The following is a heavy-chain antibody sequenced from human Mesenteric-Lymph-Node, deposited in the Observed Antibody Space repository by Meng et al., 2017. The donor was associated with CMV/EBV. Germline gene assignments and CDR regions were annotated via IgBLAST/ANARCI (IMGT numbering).Heavy chain of an antibody. J-gene: IGHJ5*01. D-gene: IGHD3-10*01. CDR3: ARVRGRLWFGELFDS. V-gene: IGHV3-23*01. CDR1: GFTFGNYA. CDR2: LGGSSSYI. Sequence: GESLKISCAASGFTFGNYAMSWVRQAPGKGLEWVSGLGGSSSYIYHADSVQGRFTISRDNSKNTLYLQMNSLRAEDTAVYYCARVRGRLWFGELFDSWGQGTLVTVSS.